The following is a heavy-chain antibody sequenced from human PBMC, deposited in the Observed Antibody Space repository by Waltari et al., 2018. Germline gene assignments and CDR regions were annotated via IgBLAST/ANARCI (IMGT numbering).Heavy chain of an antibody. CDR2: FYYSGST. D-gene: IGHD4-17*01. J-gene: IGHJ4*02. CDR1: GGSISSSSYY. Sequence: QLQLQESGPGLVKPSETLSLTCPVSGGSISSSSYYWGWLRPPPGKGLEWIGSFYYSGSTYYNPSLKSRVTISVDTSKNQFSLKLSSVTAADTAVYYCAKHDYGDYNFAYWGQGTLVTVSS. V-gene: IGHV4-39*01. CDR3: AKHDYGDYNFAY.